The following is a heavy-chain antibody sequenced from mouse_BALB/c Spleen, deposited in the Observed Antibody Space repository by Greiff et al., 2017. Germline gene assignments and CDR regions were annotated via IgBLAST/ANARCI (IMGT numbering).Heavy chain of an antibody. Sequence: EVKVEESGGGLVKPGGSLKLSCAASGFTFSSYTMSWVRQTPEKRLEWVATISSGGSYTYYPDSVKGRFTISRDNAKNTLYLQMSSLKSEDTAMYYCTRRGDYGRGYFDYWGQGTTLTVSS. CDR1: GFTFSSYT. D-gene: IGHD1-1*01. CDR2: ISSGGSYT. J-gene: IGHJ2*01. V-gene: IGHV5-6-4*01. CDR3: TRRGDYGRGYFDY.